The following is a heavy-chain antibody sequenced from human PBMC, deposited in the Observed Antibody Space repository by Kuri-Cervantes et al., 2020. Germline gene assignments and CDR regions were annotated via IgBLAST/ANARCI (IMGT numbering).Heavy chain of an antibody. CDR1: GFTFSSYG. CDR2: IWYDGSNK. D-gene: IGHD4-17*01. Sequence: GESLKISCAASGFTFSSYGMHWVRQAPGKGLEWVAVIWYDGSNKYYADSVKGRFTISRDNSKNTLYLQMNSLRAEDTAVYYCARGGYGDPNIDYWGQGTLVTVSS. V-gene: IGHV3-33*01. J-gene: IGHJ4*02. CDR3: ARGGYGDPNIDY.